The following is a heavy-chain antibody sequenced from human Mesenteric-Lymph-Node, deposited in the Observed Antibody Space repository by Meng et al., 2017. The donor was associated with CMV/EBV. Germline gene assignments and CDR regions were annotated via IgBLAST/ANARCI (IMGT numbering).Heavy chain of an antibody. Sequence: GESLKISCAASGFTFSNAWMSWVRQAPGEGLEWVGRIKSKTDGGTTDYAAPVKGRFTISRDDSKNTLYLQMNSLKTEDTAVYYCTTDPGYCSSTSCRYYYYYGMDVWGQGTTVTVSS. V-gene: IGHV3-15*01. J-gene: IGHJ6*02. CDR1: GFTFSNAW. CDR3: TTDPGYCSSTSCRYYYYYGMDV. CDR2: IKSKTDGGTT. D-gene: IGHD2-2*01.